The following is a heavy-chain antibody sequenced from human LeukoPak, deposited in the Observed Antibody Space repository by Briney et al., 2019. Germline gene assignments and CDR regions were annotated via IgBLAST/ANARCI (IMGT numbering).Heavy chain of an antibody. D-gene: IGHD3-22*01. CDR2: ICYSGST. V-gene: IGHV4-59*01. CDR3: ARIEGAYYDSSGYSDYFDY. Sequence: SETLSLTCTVSGGSISSYYWSWIRQPPGKGLEWIGYICYSGSTNYNPSLKSRVTISVDTSKNQFSLKLSSVTAADTAVYYCARIEGAYYDSSGYSDYFDYWGQGTLVTVSS. CDR1: GGSISSYY. J-gene: IGHJ4*02.